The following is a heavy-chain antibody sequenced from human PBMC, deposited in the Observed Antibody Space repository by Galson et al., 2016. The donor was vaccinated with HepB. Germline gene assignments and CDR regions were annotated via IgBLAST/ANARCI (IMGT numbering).Heavy chain of an antibody. V-gene: IGHV4-31*03. CDR3: ARGSWGSRWFDP. J-gene: IGHJ5*01. CDR1: GDSMSNPDYY. CDR2: MYYSGRT. Sequence: TLSLTCTVSGDSMSNPDYYWSWVRQHPGKGLEWIGYMYYSGRTYYNPSLMSRVTLSVDTSKNQFYLRLNSVTAADTAVYYCARGSWGSRWFDPWGQGTPVTVSS. D-gene: IGHD6-13*01.